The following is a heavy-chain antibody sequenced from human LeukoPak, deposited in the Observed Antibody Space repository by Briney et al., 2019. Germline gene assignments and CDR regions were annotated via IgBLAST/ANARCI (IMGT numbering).Heavy chain of an antibody. V-gene: IGHV1-46*01. J-gene: IGHJ4*02. CDR1: GYIFTTYF. D-gene: IGHD1/OR15-1a*01. Sequence: ASVKVSCKASGYIFTTYFMHWLRQAPGQGPEWMGIINPRGGSTDYAQKFQGRVTMSSDTSTSTVYMELKSLRSEDTAVYFCARVGTTGATADNWGQGTLVTVSS. CDR2: INPRGGST. CDR3: ARVGTTGATADN.